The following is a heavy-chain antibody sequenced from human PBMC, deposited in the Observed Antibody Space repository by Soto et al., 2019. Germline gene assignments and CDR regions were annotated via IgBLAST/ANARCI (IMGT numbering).Heavy chain of an antibody. CDR3: ASRSSGYDFFGY. D-gene: IGHD5-12*01. CDR2: INHSGST. Sequence: PSETLSLTCAVYGGSFSGYYWSWIRQPPGKGLEWIGEINHSGSTNYNPSLKSRVTISVDTSKNQFSLKLSSVTAADTAVYYCASRSSGYDFFGYWGQGTPVTVSS. CDR1: GGSFSGYY. J-gene: IGHJ4*02. V-gene: IGHV4-34*01.